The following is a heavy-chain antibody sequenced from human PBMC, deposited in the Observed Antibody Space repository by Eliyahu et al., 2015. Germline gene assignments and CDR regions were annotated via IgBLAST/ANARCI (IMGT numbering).Heavy chain of an antibody. Sequence: QVQLQQWGAGLLKPSETLSLTCAVYGGSFSXYYWTWIRXPPGKGLEWIGEINHSGSTNYXPSLKSRVTISVDTXKNQXSLKLSSVTAADTAVYYCARARGRAMAPRPPASIGYYYYYGMDVWGQGTTVTVSS. CDR1: GGSFSXYY. J-gene: IGHJ6*02. D-gene: IGHD5-18*01. V-gene: IGHV4-34*01. CDR3: ARARGRAMAPRPPASIGYYYYYGMDV. CDR2: INHSGST.